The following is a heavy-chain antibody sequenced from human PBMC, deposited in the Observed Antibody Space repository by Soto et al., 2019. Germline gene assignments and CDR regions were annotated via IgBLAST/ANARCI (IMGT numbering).Heavy chain of an antibody. V-gene: IGHV3-30*04. CDR1: GFTFSRYP. D-gene: IGHD3-22*01. CDR2: ISYDGRSK. J-gene: IGHJ4*02. Sequence: QVHLVESGGGVVQPGRSLRLSCRASGFTFSRYPIYWVRQAPGKGLEWVAVISYDGRSKYYADSLEGRFTISRDNSKNTVYLQMNSLRVEDTAVYYCARDYDYESSGYPFDYWGQGTLVTVSS. CDR3: ARDYDYESSGYPFDY.